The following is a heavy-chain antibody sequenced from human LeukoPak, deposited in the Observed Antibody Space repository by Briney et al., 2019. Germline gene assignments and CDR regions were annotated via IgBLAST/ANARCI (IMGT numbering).Heavy chain of an antibody. CDR3: ARDIPTYSATYNNVFDI. J-gene: IGHJ3*02. D-gene: IGHD1-26*01. Sequence: EASLRVSCKASGYTFTSYGISWVRQAPGQGLEWMGWSSGYNADTNYAQKLQGRVTMTTDTSTSTAYMELRSLSSDDTAVYYCARDIPTYSATYNNVFDIWGQGTMVTVSS. CDR2: SSGYNADT. V-gene: IGHV1-18*01. CDR1: GYTFTSYG.